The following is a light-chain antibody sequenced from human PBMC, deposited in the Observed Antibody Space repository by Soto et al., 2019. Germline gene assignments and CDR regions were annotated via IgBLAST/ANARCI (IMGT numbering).Light chain of an antibody. Sequence: EIIMNNSLAALSVSPGEGATLSCRASQGIGDTLAWYQQKPGQTPRLLISGASTRVTGIPARFSGSGSGTEFTLTISSLQSEDFATYSCQQSRSLPSTFGQGTKLDI. CDR2: GAS. CDR3: QQSRSLPST. CDR1: QGIGDT. J-gene: IGKJ3*01. V-gene: IGKV3-15*01.